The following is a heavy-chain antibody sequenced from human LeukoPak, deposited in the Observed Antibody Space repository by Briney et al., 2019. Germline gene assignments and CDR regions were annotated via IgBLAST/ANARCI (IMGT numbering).Heavy chain of an antibody. D-gene: IGHD6-6*01. CDR3: TAYSSSSSFDY. CDR2: IKSRTDGGTT. CDR1: GFTFSSYG. Sequence: GGSLRLSCAASGFTFSSYGMNWVRQAPGKGLEWVGLIKSRTDGGTTDYAAPVKGRFTISRDDSKNTLSLQMNSLKTEDTAVYYCTAYSSSSSFDYWGQGTLVTVSS. V-gene: IGHV3-15*01. J-gene: IGHJ4*02.